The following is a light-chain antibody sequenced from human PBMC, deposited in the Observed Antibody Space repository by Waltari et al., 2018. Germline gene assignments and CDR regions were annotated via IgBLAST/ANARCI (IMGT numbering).Light chain of an antibody. CDR2: EVS. CDR1: SSDIGTSHL. J-gene: IGLJ3*02. V-gene: IGLV2-23*02. Sequence: QSALTQPASVSGSPGQSITISCTGTSSDIGTSHLVSWCQQYPGKVPKLIIYEVSKRPSGVPDRLSGSKSGNTASLTISGLRAEDEAEYYCCSYAGSYTWVFGGGTKLTVV. CDR3: CSYAGSYTWV.